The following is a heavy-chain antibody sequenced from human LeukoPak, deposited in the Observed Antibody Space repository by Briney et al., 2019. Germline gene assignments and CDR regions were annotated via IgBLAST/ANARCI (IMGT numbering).Heavy chain of an antibody. CDR1: GGSFSGYY. V-gene: IGHV4-34*01. J-gene: IGHJ4*02. CDR2: INHSGST. CDR3: ANSRPGEGGPFDY. Sequence: SETLSLTCAVYGGSFSGYYWSWIRQPPGKGREWIGEINHSGSTNYNPSLKSRVTISVDTSKNQFSLKLSSVTAADTAVYYCANSRPGEGGPFDYWGQGTLVTVSS. D-gene: IGHD3-16*01.